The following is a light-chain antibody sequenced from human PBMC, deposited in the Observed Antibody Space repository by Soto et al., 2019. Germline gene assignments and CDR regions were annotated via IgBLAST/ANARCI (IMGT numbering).Light chain of an antibody. V-gene: IGLV1-44*01. CDR1: SSNIGSSN. Sequence: QSVLTQPPSASGTPGQRVTISCSGSSSNIGSSNVNWYRQFPGTAPKFLIFSDNQRPSGVPERFSGSKSGTSASLAISGLQSEDEADYYCAAWDDSLNGGVFGGGTKLTVL. CDR3: AAWDDSLNGGV. CDR2: SDN. J-gene: IGLJ3*02.